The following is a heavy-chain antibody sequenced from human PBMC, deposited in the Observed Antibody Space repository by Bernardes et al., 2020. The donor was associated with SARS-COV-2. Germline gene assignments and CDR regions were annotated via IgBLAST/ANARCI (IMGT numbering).Heavy chain of an antibody. CDR1: GFTFGDYA. CDR2: IRSKAYGGTT. V-gene: IGHV3-49*04. CDR3: TRFRGAYGMDV. Sequence: GGSLRLSCTASGFTFGDYAMSWVRQAPGKGLEWVGFIRSKAYGGTTEYAASVKGRFTISRDDSKSIAYLQMNSLKTEDTAVYYCTRFRGAYGMDVWGQGTTVTVSS. J-gene: IGHJ6*02.